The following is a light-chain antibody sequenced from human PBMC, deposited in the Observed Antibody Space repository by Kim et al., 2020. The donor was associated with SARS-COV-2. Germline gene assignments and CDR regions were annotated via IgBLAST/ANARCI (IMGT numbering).Light chain of an antibody. CDR3: QHYNTWPPT. CDR2: SAS. Sequence: EIVMTQSPAMLSVSPGERATLSCRASQSVSRYVAWYQQKPGQAPRVLVYSASSRATGIPARFSATGSGTGFTLTISSLQSEDFAVYYCQHYNTWPPTLGQGTKLEIK. V-gene: IGKV3-15*01. CDR1: QSVSRY. J-gene: IGKJ2*01.